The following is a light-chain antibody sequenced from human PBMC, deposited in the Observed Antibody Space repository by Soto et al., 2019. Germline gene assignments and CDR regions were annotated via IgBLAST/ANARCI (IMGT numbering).Light chain of an antibody. Sequence: DIVMTQSPDSLAVSLGERATINCKSSQSVLYSPNNKNYLAWYQQKPGQPPKLLIYWASTRESGVPDRFSGSGSETDFTLTISSLQAEDVAVYYCQQYYGPPFTFGGGTKVEIK. J-gene: IGKJ4*01. CDR1: QSVLYSPNNKNY. CDR3: QQYYGPPFT. CDR2: WAS. V-gene: IGKV4-1*01.